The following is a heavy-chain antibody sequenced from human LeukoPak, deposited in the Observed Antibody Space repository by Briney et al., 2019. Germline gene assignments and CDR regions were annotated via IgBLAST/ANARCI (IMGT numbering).Heavy chain of an antibody. CDR2: AYYRTKWYN. CDR1: GDSVSSNTAA. Sequence: KTSETLSLTCAISGDSVSSNTAAWNWIRQSPSIGLEWLGRAYYRTKWYNDYAVSVKSRITINPDKSKNQFSLQMNSVTAADTAVYYCARGPHTGVNYYDSSGYYYWGQGTQVSVSS. J-gene: IGHJ4*02. V-gene: IGHV6-1*01. D-gene: IGHD3-22*01. CDR3: ARGPHTGVNYYDSSGYYY.